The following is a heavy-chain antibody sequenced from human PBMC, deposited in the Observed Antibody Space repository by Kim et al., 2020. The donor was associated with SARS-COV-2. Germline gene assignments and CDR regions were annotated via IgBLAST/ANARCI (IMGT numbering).Heavy chain of an antibody. V-gene: IGHV3-30-3*01. CDR1: GFTFSSYA. CDR2: ISYDGSNK. CDR3: ARQFDMVRAYDY. Sequence: GGSLRLSCAASGFTFSSYAMHWVRQAPGKGLEWVAVISYDGSNKYYADSVKGRFTISRDNSKSTLYLQMNSLRAEDTAVYYCARQFDMVRAYDYWGQGTLVTVSS. J-gene: IGHJ4*02. D-gene: IGHD3-10*01.